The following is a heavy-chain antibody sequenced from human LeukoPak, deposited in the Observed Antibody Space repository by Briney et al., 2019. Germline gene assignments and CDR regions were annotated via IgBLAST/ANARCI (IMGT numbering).Heavy chain of an antibody. CDR1: GGSISSSSYY. V-gene: IGHV4-39*07. CDR2: IYYSGST. Sequence: SETLSLTCTVSGGSISSSSYYWGWIRQPPGKGLEWIVSIYYSGSTYYNPSLKSRVTISVDTSKNQFSLKLSSVTAADTAVYYCARDLDTTAYMDVWGKGTTVTVSS. CDR3: ARDLDTTAYMDV. D-gene: IGHD1-14*01. J-gene: IGHJ6*03.